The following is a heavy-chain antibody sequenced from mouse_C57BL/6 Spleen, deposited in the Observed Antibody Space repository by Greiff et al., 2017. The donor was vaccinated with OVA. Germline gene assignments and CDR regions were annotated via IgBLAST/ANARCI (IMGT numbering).Heavy chain of an antibody. CDR1: GYSITSGYY. CDR3: ARADEAMDY. CDR2: ISYDGSN. V-gene: IGHV3-6*01. J-gene: IGHJ4*01. Sequence: VQLKESGPGLVKPSQSLSLTCSVTGYSITSGYYWNWIRQFPGNKLEWMGYISYDGSNNYNPSLKNRISITRDTSKNQFFLKLNSVTTEDTATYYCARADEAMDYWGQGTSVTVSS.